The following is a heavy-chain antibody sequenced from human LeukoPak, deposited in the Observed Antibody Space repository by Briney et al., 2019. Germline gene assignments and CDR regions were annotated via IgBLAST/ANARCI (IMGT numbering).Heavy chain of an antibody. D-gene: IGHD6-13*01. CDR3: ARGSSWSYYFDY. Sequence: SETLSLTCTVSGGAISSYYWSWIRQPPGKGLEWIGYIYYSGSTNYNPSLKSRVTISVDTSKNQFSLKVSSVTAADTAMYYCARGSSWSYYFDYWGQGTVVTVSS. CDR2: IYYSGST. CDR1: GGAISSYY. J-gene: IGHJ4*02. V-gene: IGHV4-59*08.